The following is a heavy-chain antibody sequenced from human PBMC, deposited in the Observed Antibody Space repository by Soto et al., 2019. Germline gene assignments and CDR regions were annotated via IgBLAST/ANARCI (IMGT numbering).Heavy chain of an antibody. CDR3: ARGRYCLTGRCFPNWFDS. CDR1: GGSISSGGYY. CDR2: IYYSGST. Sequence: SETLSLTCTVSGGSISSGGYYWSWIRQHPGKGLEWIGYIYYSGSTYYNPSLKSRVTISVDTSKNQFSLNVTSVTAADTAVYFCARGRYCLTGRCFPNWFDSWGQGALVTVSS. J-gene: IGHJ5*01. V-gene: IGHV4-31*03. D-gene: IGHD7-27*01.